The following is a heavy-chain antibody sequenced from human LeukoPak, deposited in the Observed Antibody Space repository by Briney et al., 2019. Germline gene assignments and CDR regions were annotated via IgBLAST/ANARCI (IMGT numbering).Heavy chain of an antibody. V-gene: IGHV4-59*01. D-gene: IGHD3-10*02. CDR3: ARVGTMFSGMDV. CDR1: GGSISSYY. J-gene: IGHJ6*02. CDR2: IYYSGST. Sequence: PSETLSLTCAVSGGSISSYYWSWIRQPPGKGLEWIGYIYYSGSTNYNPSLKSRVTISVDTSKNQFSLKLSSVTAADTAVYYCARVGTMFSGMDVWGQGTTVTVSS.